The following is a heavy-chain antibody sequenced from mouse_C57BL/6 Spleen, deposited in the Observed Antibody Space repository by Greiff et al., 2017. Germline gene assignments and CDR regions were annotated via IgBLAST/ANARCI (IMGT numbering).Heavy chain of an antibody. D-gene: IGHD1-1*01. J-gene: IGHJ4*01. CDR3: ARASYYGSTYYYAMDY. CDR1: GFTFSSYA. V-gene: IGHV5-4*01. CDR2: ISDGGSYT. Sequence: EVQVVESGGGLVKPGGSLKLSCAASGFTFSSYAMSWVRQTPEKRLEWVATISDGGSYTYYPDNVKGRFTISRDNAKNNLYLQMSHLKSEDTAMYYCARASYYGSTYYYAMDYWGQGTSVTVSS.